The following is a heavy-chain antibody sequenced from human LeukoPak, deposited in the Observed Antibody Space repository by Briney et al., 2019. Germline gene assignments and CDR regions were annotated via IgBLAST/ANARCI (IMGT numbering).Heavy chain of an antibody. CDR3: ARGPPRGKYYYMDV. Sequence: GGSLRLSCAASGFTFSSFDMHWVRHPTGKGLEWVSTIGTASDTYYPGSVEGPFTLSTHTANTSLFLQMNRLTAGDTAVYYCARGPPRGKYYYMDVWGKGTTVTVSS. V-gene: IGHV3-13*01. CDR1: GFTFSSFD. CDR2: IGTASDT. J-gene: IGHJ6*03. D-gene: IGHD1-1*01.